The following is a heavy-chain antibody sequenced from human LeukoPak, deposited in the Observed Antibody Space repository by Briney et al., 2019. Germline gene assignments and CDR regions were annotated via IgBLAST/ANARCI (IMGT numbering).Heavy chain of an antibody. CDR1: GYTLTELS. CDR3: ATGFIAAADYDRGPDAFDI. Sequence: ASVTVSCKVSGYTLTELSMHWVRQAPGKGLEWMGGFDPEDGETIYAQKFQGRVTMTEDTSTDTAYMELSSLRSEDTAVYYCATGFIAAADYDRGPDAFDIWGQGTMVTVSS. J-gene: IGHJ3*02. V-gene: IGHV1-24*01. D-gene: IGHD6-13*01. CDR2: FDPEDGET.